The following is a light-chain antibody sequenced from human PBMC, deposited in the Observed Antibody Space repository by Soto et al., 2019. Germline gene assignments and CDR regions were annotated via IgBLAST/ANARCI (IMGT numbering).Light chain of an antibody. CDR3: SSYTSSSPYV. Sequence: QSALTQPASVSGSPGQSITISCTGTSSDVGGYNYVSWYQQYPGKAPKLMIYDVSNRPSGVSNRFSGSKSGNTASLTISGVQAEDEADYYCSSYTSSSPYVFGTGTKLTVL. J-gene: IGLJ1*01. CDR1: SSDVGGYNY. V-gene: IGLV2-14*01. CDR2: DVS.